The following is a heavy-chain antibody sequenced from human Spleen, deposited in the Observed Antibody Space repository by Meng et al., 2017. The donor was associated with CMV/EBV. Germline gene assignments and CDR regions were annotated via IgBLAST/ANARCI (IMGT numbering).Heavy chain of an antibody. CDR1: GFTFSSYA. D-gene: IGHD3-22*01. CDR2: IYSGGSST. V-gene: IGHV3-23*03. Sequence: GESLKISCAASGFTFSSYAMSWVRQAPGKGLEWVSVIYSGGSSTYYADSVKGRFTISRDNSKNTLYLQMNSLRAEDTAVYYCARDSDSSGYYYSFDYWGQGTLVTVSS. J-gene: IGHJ4*02. CDR3: ARDSDSSGYYYSFDY.